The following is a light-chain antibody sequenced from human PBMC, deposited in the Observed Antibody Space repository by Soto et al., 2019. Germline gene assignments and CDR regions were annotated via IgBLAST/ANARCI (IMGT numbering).Light chain of an antibody. CDR2: AAS. CDR3: QQFSSRT. CDR1: HGISTY. V-gene: IGKV1-9*01. Sequence: DIQLTQSPSFLSASVGDRVTITCRASHGISTYLAWYQQKPGKAPKLLIYAASTLQSGVPSRFSGSGSGTDFSLTISPLQPEDFATYYCQQFSSRTLGQGTKVDTK. J-gene: IGKJ1*01.